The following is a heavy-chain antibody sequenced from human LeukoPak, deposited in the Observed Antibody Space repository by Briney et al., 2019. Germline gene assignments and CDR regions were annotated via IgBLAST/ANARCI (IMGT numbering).Heavy chain of an antibody. CDR2: INWDGGST. J-gene: IGHJ3*02. CDR1: GFTSDDYG. Sequence: GGSLRLSCAASGFTSDDYGMSWARQAPGKGLAWVSGINWDGGSTGYADSVKGRFTISRDNAKNFLYLQMNSLRAEDTALYYCARTVSSAGWSDDAFDIWGQGTMVTVSS. D-gene: IGHD6-19*01. V-gene: IGHV3-20*04. CDR3: ARTVSSAGWSDDAFDI.